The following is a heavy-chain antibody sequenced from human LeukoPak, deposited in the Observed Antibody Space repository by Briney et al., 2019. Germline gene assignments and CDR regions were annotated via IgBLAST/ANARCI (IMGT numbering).Heavy chain of an antibody. CDR2: INPSGGST. Sequence: GASVTVSCKASGYTFTSYYMHWVRQAPGQGLEWMGIINPSGGSTSYAQKFQGRVTMTRDTSTSTVYMELSSLRSEDTAVYYCARAPAGANWFDPWGQGTLVTVSS. J-gene: IGHJ5*02. CDR1: GYTFTSYY. V-gene: IGHV1-46*01. CDR3: ARAPAGANWFDP. D-gene: IGHD1-14*01.